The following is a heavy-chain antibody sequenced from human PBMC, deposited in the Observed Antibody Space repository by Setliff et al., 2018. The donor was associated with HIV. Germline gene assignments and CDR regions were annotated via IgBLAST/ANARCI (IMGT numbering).Heavy chain of an antibody. CDR1: GFTFSTYA. CDR2: ISGSGDST. J-gene: IGHJ4*02. CDR3: ARPNYYDSSGSFDY. V-gene: IGHV3-23*01. D-gene: IGHD3-22*01. Sequence: GGSLRLSCAVSGFTFSTYAMSWVRQAPGRGLEWVSVISGSGDSTFYADSLKGRFTISRDNAKNSLYLQMNSLRAEDTAVYYCARPNYYDSSGSFDYWGQGTLVTVSS.